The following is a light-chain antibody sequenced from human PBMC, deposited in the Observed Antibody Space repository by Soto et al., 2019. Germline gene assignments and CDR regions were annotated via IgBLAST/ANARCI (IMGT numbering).Light chain of an antibody. CDR3: QQYDSYPLT. V-gene: IGKV1-5*03. CDR2: KAS. Sequence: DIQMTQSHSTLSASVGCRLTITGRASQSISIWLAWYQQKPGRVPKFLIYKASDLENGVPSRFSGSGSGTEFALTISSLQPDDFATYYCQQYDSYPLTFGGGTKVDIK. J-gene: IGKJ4*01. CDR1: QSISIW.